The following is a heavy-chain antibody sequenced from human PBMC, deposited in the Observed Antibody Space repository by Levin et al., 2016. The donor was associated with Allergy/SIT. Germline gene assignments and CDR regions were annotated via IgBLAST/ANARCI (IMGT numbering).Heavy chain of an antibody. CDR2: MNPNSGNT. D-gene: IGHD3-3*01. V-gene: IGHV1-8*01. Sequence: ASVKVSCKASGYTFTSYDINWVRQATGQGLEWMGWMNPNSGNTGYAQKFQGRVTMTRNTSISTAYMELSSLRSEDTAVYYCARAMDFWSGYYTTYWYFDLWGRGTLVTVSS. J-gene: IGHJ2*01. CDR3: ARAMDFWSGYYTTYWYFDL. CDR1: GYTFTSYD.